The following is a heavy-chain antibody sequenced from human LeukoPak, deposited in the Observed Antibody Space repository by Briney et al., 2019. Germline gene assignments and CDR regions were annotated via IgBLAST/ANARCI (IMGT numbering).Heavy chain of an antibody. J-gene: IGHJ4*02. CDR3: ARQLYCGGDCYCFDY. CDR2: IYYSGST. CDR1: GGSISSSSYP. D-gene: IGHD2-21*02. V-gene: IGHV4-39*01. Sequence: PSETLSLTCTVSGGSISSSSYPWGWIRQPPGKGLEWIGSIYYSGSTYYNPSLKSRVSISVDTSKNQFSLKLSSVTAADTAVYYCARQLYCGGDCYCFDYWGRGTLVTVSS.